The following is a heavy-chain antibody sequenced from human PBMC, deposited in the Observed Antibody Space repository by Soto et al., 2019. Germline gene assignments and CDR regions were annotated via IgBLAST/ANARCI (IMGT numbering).Heavy chain of an antibody. D-gene: IGHD6-19*01. Sequence: QVQLVQSGAEVKKPGSSVKVSCTASGGTFSSYAISWVRQAPGQGLEWMGGIIPIFGTANYAQKFQGRVTITADEYTSTDYMELSSLRSEDTAVYYCARGGYSSGDYYYYYGMDVWGQGTTVTVSS. J-gene: IGHJ6*02. CDR2: IIPIFGTA. CDR3: ARGGYSSGDYYYYYGMDV. CDR1: GGTFSSYA. V-gene: IGHV1-69*01.